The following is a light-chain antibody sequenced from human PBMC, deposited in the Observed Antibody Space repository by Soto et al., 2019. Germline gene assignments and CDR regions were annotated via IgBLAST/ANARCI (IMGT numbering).Light chain of an antibody. CDR1: QTVGSD. CDR2: GAA. J-gene: IGKJ1*01. CDR3: QHYKTWPLA. Sequence: EIVMTQSPATLSVSPGERAALSCIASQTVGSDLAWYQQRPGQPPRLLVYGAATRATGVPARFSGSGSGTEFTLTISSLQSADFAVYYCQHYKTWPLAFGQGTKVETK. V-gene: IGKV3-15*01.